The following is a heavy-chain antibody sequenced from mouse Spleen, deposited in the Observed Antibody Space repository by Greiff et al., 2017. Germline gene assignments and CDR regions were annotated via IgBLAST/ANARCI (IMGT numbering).Heavy chain of an antibody. V-gene: IGHV1-19*01. J-gene: IGHJ4*01. CDR3: ARDSNYRYYAMDY. Sequence: EVQLQQSGPVLVKPGASVKMSCKASGYTFTDYYMNWVKQSHGKSLEWIGVINPYNGGTSYNQKFKGKATLTVDKSSSTAYMELNSLTSEDSAVYYCARDSNYRYYAMDYWGQGTSVTVSS. CDR1: GYTFTDYY. D-gene: IGHD2-5*01. CDR2: INPYNGGT.